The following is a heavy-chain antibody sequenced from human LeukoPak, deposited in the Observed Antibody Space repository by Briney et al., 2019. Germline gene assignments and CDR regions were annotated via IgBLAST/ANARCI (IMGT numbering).Heavy chain of an antibody. CDR3: ARGPYGEPVDY. V-gene: IGHV4-59*01. CDR2: IYYSGST. D-gene: IGHD1-14*01. J-gene: IGHJ4*02. CDR1: GGSISSYY. Sequence: SETLSLTCTVSGGSISSYYWSWIRQPPGKGLEWIGYIYYSGSTNYNPSLKSRVTISVDTSKNQFSLKLSSVTAADTAVYYCARGPYGEPVDYWGQGTLVTVSS.